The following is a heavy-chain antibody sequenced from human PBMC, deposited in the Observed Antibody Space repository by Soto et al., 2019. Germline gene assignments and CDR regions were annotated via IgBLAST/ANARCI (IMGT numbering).Heavy chain of an antibody. CDR2: INPNGGST. J-gene: IGHJ4*02. CDR1: GYIFIHYY. CDR3: ARSLLQRDF. D-gene: IGHD2-21*01. Sequence: QVQLVQSGAEVKKPGASVKVSCKASGYIFIHYYIHWVRQAPGQGLEWMAIINPNGGSTNYAQKFQSSVTVTSDTSPSTVSMEVNSLGSDDTAVYFCARSLLQRDFWGQGTLVTVSS. V-gene: IGHV1-46*01.